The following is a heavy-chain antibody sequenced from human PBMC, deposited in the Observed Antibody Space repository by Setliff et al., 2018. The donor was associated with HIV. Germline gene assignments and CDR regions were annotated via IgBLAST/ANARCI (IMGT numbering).Heavy chain of an antibody. CDR1: GGTSNTYA. V-gene: IGHV1-69*11. CDR2: IIPVLDTT. D-gene: IGHD6-19*01. J-gene: IGHJ6*02. CDR3: ARVAHSSSYHYYGMDV. Sequence: SVKVSCKASGGTSNTYAMNWVRQAPGQGLEWMGQIIPVLDTTDYAQKFQGRVTITADESTRTMYMELSSLRSEDTAVYYCARVAHSSSYHYYGMDVWGPGTTVTVSS.